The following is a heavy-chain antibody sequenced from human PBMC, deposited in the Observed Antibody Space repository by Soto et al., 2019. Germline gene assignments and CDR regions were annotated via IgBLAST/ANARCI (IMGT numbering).Heavy chain of an antibody. V-gene: IGHV4-39*01. CDR2: IYYSGST. J-gene: IGHJ4*02. CDR3: ARLGSLCTNGVCYGFDY. CDR1: GGSISSSSYY. Sequence: SETLSLTCTVSGGSISSSSYYWGWIRQPPGKGLEWIGSIYYSGSTYYNPSLKSRVTISVDTSKNQFSLKLSSVTAADTAVYYCARLGSLCTNGVCYGFDYWGQGTLVTVSS. D-gene: IGHD2-8*01.